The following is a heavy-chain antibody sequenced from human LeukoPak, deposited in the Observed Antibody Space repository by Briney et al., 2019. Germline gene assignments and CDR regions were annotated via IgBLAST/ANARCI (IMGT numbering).Heavy chain of an antibody. J-gene: IGHJ4*02. V-gene: IGHV1-46*01. CDR3: ARDSGSSAKNVDY. CDR2: INPSGGST. CDR1: GGTFSSYA. Sequence: GSSVKVSCKASGGTFSSYAISWVRQAPGQGLEWMGIINPSGGSTSYAQKFQGRVTMTRDTSTSTVYMELSSLRSEDTAVYYCARDSGSSAKNVDYWGQGTLVTVSS. D-gene: IGHD1-26*01.